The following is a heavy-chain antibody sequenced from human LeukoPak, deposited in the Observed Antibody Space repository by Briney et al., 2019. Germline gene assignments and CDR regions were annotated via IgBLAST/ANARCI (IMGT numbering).Heavy chain of an antibody. J-gene: IGHJ6*03. D-gene: IGHD6-13*01. Sequence: PSETLSLTCAVYGGSFSGYYWSWIRQPPGKGLEWIGEINHSGSTNYNPSLKSRVTISVDTSKNQFSLKLSSVTAADTAVYYCASIATAISDFWYYSYYMDVWGKGTTVTVSS. V-gene: IGHV4-34*01. CDR3: ASIATAISDFWYYSYYMDV. CDR1: GGSFSGYY. CDR2: INHSGST.